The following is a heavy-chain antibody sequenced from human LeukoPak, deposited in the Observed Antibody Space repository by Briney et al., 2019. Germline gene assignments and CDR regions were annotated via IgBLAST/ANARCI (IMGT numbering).Heavy chain of an antibody. D-gene: IGHD3-22*01. CDR2: IYYSGST. CDR1: GGSISSYY. CDR3: ARDLRGLAFDI. Sequence: PSETLSLTCTVSGGSISSYYWSWTRQPPGKGLEWIGYIYYSGSTNYNPSLKSRVTISVDTSKNKFSLKLSSVTAADTAVYYCARDLRGLAFDIWGQGTMVTVSS. J-gene: IGHJ3*02. V-gene: IGHV4-59*01.